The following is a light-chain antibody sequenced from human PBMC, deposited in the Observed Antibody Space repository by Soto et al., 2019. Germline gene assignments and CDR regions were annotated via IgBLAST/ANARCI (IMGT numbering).Light chain of an antibody. J-gene: IGLJ3*02. V-gene: IGLV4-60*02. Sequence: QPVLTQSSSASASLGSSVKLTCTLSSGHSSYIIAWHQQQPGKAPRYLMKLEGSGSYNKGSGVPDRFSGSSSGADRYLTISNLQFEDEADYYCETWGSNTRVFGGGTKRTVL. CDR2: LEGSGSY. CDR1: SGHSSYI. CDR3: ETWGSNTRV.